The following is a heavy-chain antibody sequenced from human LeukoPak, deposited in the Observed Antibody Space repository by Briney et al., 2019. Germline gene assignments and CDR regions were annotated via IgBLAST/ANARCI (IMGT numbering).Heavy chain of an antibody. CDR3: AKDWEGTVFDY. CDR1: GFTFSSYA. D-gene: IGHD1-26*01. Sequence: GGSLRLPCAASGFTFSSYAMSWARQAPGKGLEWVSAISGSGGSTYYADSVKGRFTISRDNSKNTLYLQMNSLRAEDTAVYYCAKDWEGTVFDYWGQGTLVTVSS. CDR2: ISGSGGST. J-gene: IGHJ4*02. V-gene: IGHV3-23*01.